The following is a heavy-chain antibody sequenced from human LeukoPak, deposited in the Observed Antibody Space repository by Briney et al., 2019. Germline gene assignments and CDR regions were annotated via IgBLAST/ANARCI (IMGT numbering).Heavy chain of an antibody. CDR2: ISSSSSYI. J-gene: IGHJ4*02. Sequence: GGSLRLSCAVSGFTFSSYNMNWVRQAPGKGLEWVSSISSSSSYIYYADSVKGRFTISRDNAKNSLYLQMNSLRAEDTAVYYCARDGKGRDYWGQGTLVTVSS. CDR1: GFTFSSYN. V-gene: IGHV3-21*01. D-gene: IGHD4-23*01. CDR3: ARDGKGRDY.